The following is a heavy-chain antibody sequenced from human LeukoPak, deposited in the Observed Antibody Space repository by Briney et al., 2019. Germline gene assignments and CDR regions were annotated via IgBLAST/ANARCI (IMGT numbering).Heavy chain of an antibody. Sequence: GVLRLSFAASGFTFNRYWMHWVRQAPGKGLVWVSRISPDGNSATYADSVKGRFTISRDNAKNTLYLQMNSLRAEDSAVYYCVSLDGVYYYHMDVWGQGTTVIVSS. CDR3: VSLDGVYYYHMDV. D-gene: IGHD3/OR15-3a*01. CDR1: GFTFNRYW. J-gene: IGHJ6*02. CDR2: ISPDGNSA. V-gene: IGHV3-74*03.